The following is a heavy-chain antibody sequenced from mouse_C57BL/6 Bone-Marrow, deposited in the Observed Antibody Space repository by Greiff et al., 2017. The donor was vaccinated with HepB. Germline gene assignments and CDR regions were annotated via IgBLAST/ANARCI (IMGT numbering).Heavy chain of an antibody. Sequence: EVQLQQSGPELVKPGASVKIPCKASGYTFTDYNMDWVKQSHGKSLEWIGDINPNNGGTIYNQKFKGKATLTVDKSSSTAYMELRSLTSEDTAVYYCAREAASSYYWYFDVWGTGTTVTVSS. CDR1: GYTFTDYN. D-gene: IGHD1-1*01. CDR2: INPNNGGT. V-gene: IGHV1-18*01. CDR3: AREAASSYYWYFDV. J-gene: IGHJ1*03.